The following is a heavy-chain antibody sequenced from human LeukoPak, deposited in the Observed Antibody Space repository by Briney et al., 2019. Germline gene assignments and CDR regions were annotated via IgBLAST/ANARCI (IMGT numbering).Heavy chain of an antibody. CDR2: ISSSSSYI. D-gene: IGHD6-19*01. Sequence: GGSLRLSCVASGFTFSSYSMNWVRQAPGKGLEWVSSISSSSSYIYYTDSVKGRFTISRDNAKNSPYMQMNSLRAEDTAVYYCARGLNGQWLVDAFDIWGQGTMVTVSS. CDR1: GFTFSSYS. V-gene: IGHV3-21*01. CDR3: ARGLNGQWLVDAFDI. J-gene: IGHJ3*02.